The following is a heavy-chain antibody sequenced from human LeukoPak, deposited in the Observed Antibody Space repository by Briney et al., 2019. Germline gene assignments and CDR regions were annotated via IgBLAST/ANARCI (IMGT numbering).Heavy chain of an antibody. CDR3: AKAGTAAAGNYYFDY. CDR1: GFTFSSYA. CDR2: ISYDGSNK. V-gene: IGHV3-30*04. Sequence: GGSLRLSCAASGFTFSSYAMHWVRQAPGKGLEWVAVISYDGSNKYYADSVKGRFTISRDNSKNTLYLQMNSLRAEDTAVYYCAKAGTAAAGNYYFDYWGQGTLVTVSS. D-gene: IGHD6-13*01. J-gene: IGHJ4*02.